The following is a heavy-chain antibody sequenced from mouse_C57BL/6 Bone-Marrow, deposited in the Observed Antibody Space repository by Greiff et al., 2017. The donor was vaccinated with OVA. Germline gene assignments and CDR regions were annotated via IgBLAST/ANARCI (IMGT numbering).Heavy chain of an antibody. CDR3: ARGGTTVVERGYYFDY. J-gene: IGHJ2*01. CDR1: GYSITSGYD. Sequence: EVKVVESGPGMVKPSQSLSLTCTVTGYSITSGYDWHWIRHFPGNKLEWMGYISYSGSTNYNPSLKSRISITHDTSKNHFFLKLNSVTTEDTATYYCARGGTTVVERGYYFDYWGQGTTLTVSS. D-gene: IGHD1-1*01. CDR2: ISYSGST. V-gene: IGHV3-1*01.